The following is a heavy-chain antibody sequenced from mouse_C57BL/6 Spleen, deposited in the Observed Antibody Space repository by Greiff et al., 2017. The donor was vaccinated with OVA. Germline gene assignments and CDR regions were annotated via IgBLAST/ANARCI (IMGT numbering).Heavy chain of an antibody. Sequence: VQLQQSGAELVRPGASVTLSCKASGYTFTDYEMHWVKQTPVPGLEWIGAIDPETGGTDYNQKFKGKAILTADKSSSTAYMELRSLTSEDSAVYYCTRTPYYYGSSSYFDYWGQGTTLTVSS. J-gene: IGHJ2*01. CDR3: TRTPYYYGSSSYFDY. CDR1: GYTFTDYE. V-gene: IGHV1-15*01. D-gene: IGHD1-1*01. CDR2: IDPETGGT.